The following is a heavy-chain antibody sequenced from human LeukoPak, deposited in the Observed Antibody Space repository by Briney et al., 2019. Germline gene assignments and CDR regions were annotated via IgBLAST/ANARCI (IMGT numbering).Heavy chain of an antibody. Sequence: ASVKVSCKASGYTFTSYAMHWVRQAPGQRLEWMGWINAGNGNTKYSQKFQGRVTITRDTSASTAHMELSSLRSEDTAVYYCARSSSRYSSGWYGAWFDPWGQGTLVTVSS. CDR1: GYTFTSYA. J-gene: IGHJ5*02. D-gene: IGHD6-19*01. CDR3: ARSSSRYSSGWYGAWFDP. CDR2: INAGNGNT. V-gene: IGHV1-3*01.